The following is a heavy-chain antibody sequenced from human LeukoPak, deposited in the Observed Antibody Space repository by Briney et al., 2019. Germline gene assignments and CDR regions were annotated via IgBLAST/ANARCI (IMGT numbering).Heavy chain of an antibody. CDR1: GFTFSSYA. V-gene: IGHV3-23*01. J-gene: IGHJ4*02. CDR2: ISGSGGST. CDR3: AKDLRYSSSLLYYFDY. Sequence: PGRSLRLSCAASGFTFSSYAMSWVRQAPGKGLEWVSAISGSGGSTYYADSVKGRFTISRDNSKNTLYLQMNSLRAEDTAVYYCAKDLRYSSSLLYYFDYWGQGTLVTVSS. D-gene: IGHD6-6*01.